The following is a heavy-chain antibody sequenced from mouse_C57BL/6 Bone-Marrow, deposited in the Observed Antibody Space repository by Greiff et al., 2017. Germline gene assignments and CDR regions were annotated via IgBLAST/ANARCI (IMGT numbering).Heavy chain of an antibody. CDR2: INPYNGGT. CDR3: PSHYYGPSCFAY. J-gene: IGHJ3*01. CDR1: GYTFTDYY. V-gene: IGHV1-19*01. D-gene: IGHD1-1*01. Sequence: EVQLQQSGPVLVKPGASVKMSCKAYGYTFTDYYMNWVKQSHGKSLEWIGVINPYNGGTSYNQKFKGKATLTVDKSSSTAYMELNSLPSEDSAVYYCPSHYYGPSCFAYWGQGTLVTVSA.